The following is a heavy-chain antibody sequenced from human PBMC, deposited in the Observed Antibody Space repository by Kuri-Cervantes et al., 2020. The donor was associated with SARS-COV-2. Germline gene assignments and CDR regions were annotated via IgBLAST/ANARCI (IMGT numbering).Heavy chain of an antibody. CDR1: GYTFTSYY. CDR2: INPSGGST. V-gene: IGHV1-46*01. D-gene: IGHD6-19*01. Sequence: ASVKVSCKASGYTFTSYYMHWVRQAPGQGLEWMGIINPSGGSTSYAQKFQGRVTMTRDTSTSTVYMELSSLRSEDTAVYYCARLSLLSKRAFSSGWRWFDPWGQGTLVTVSS. J-gene: IGHJ5*02. CDR3: ARLSLLSKRAFSSGWRWFDP.